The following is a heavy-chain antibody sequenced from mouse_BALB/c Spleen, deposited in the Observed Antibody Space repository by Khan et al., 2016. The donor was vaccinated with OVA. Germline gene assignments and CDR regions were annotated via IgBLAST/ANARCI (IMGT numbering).Heavy chain of an antibody. J-gene: IGHJ3*01. D-gene: IGHD1-1*02. CDR3: TRGWYGGFSC. CDR1: GYTFKGYY. V-gene: IGHV1S81*02. CDR2: INPSNGGT. Sequence: QVQLQQSGAELVKPGASVKLSCKASGYTFKGYYMYWVKQRPGQGLEWIGEINPSNGGTNFNEKFRSKATLTVDKSSSTAYMQLSSLTAEASAFYYCTRGWYGGFSCWRQGSLLTVS.